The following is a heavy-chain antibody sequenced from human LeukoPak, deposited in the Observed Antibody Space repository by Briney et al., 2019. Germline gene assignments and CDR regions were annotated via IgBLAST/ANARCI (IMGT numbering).Heavy chain of an antibody. V-gene: IGHV5-51*01. CDR3: ARHATVTTVFHGMDV. Sequence: AESLKISCKASGYSFTSYWIGWVRHMPGKGLEWLGIIYTGDSDTRYSPSSQSQVTISADKSISTAYLQWSSLKASETAMYYCARHATVTTVFHGMDVWGQGTTVTVSS. CDR2: IYTGDSDT. CDR1: GYSFTSYW. J-gene: IGHJ6*02. D-gene: IGHD4-17*01.